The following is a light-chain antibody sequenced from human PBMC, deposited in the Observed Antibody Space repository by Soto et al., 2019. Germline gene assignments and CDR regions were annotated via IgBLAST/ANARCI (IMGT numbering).Light chain of an antibody. V-gene: IGLV1-40*01. Sequence: QSVLTQPPSVSGAARQRVTISCAGSSSKIGAGYDVHWYRQLPGTAPKLLIYGNSNRPSGVPDRFSGSKSGTSASLAITGLQAKDEADYYCQSYDSSLSGVVFGGGTKLTVL. J-gene: IGLJ2*01. CDR1: SSKIGAGYD. CDR2: GNS. CDR3: QSYDSSLSGVV.